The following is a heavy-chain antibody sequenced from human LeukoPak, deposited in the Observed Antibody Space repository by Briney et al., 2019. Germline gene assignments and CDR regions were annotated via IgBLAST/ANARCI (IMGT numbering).Heavy chain of an antibody. V-gene: IGHV3-7*04. CDR1: GFIFSSSW. J-gene: IGHJ5*02. D-gene: IGHD2-8*01. CDR3: ARAHIVLMVYAVRWFDP. Sequence: GGSLRLSCAASGFIFSSSWMSWVRQAPGKGLEWVANINQDGSQRHYVDSVKGRFTISRDNAKNLLYLQMNSLGAEDTAVYYCARAHIVLMVYAVRWFDPWGQGTLVTVSS. CDR2: INQDGSQR.